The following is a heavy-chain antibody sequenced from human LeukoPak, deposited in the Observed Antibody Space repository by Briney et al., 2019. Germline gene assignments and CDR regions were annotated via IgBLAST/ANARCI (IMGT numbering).Heavy chain of an antibody. CDR3: ARDLTPYGDNPALHFDY. CDR1: GYTFTGYY. V-gene: IGHV1-2*04. J-gene: IGHJ4*02. CDR2: INPNSGGT. D-gene: IGHD4-23*01. Sequence: ASVKVSCKASGYTFTGYYMHWVRQAPGQGLEWMGWINPNSGGTNYAQKFQGWATMTRDTSISTAYTELSRLRSDDMAVYYCARDLTPYGDNPALHFDYWGQGTLVTVSS.